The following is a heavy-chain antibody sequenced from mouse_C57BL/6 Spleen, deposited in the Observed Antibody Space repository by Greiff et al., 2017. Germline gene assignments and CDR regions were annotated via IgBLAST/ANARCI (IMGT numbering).Heavy chain of an antibody. D-gene: IGHD1-1*01. CDR1: GYTFTSYW. J-gene: IGHJ1*03. V-gene: IGHV1-69*01. Sequence: QVQLQQPGAELVMPGASVKLSCKASGYTFTSYWMHWVKQRPGQGLEWIGEIDPSDSYTNYNQKFKGKSTLTVDKSSSTAYMQLSSLTSEDSAVYYCERSHYGSSSYWYFDVWGTGTTVTVSS. CDR3: ERSHYGSSSYWYFDV. CDR2: IDPSDSYT.